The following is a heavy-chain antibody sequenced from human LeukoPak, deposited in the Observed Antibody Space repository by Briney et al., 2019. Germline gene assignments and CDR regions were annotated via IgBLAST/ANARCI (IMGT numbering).Heavy chain of an antibody. J-gene: IGHJ4*02. CDR2: INHSGST. CDR3: ARGIFVVVVAARARYFDY. D-gene: IGHD2-15*01. Sequence: SETLSLTCAVYGGSFSGYYWSWIRQPPGKGLEWIGEINHSGSTNYNPSLKSRVTISVDTSKNQFSLKLSSVTAADTAVYYCARGIFVVVVAARARYFDYWGQGTLVTVSS. CDR1: GGSFSGYY. V-gene: IGHV4-34*01.